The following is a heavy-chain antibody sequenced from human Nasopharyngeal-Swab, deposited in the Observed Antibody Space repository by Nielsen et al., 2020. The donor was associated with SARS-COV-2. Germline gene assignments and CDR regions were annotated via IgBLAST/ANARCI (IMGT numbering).Heavy chain of an antibody. CDR1: GFTFSSYG. D-gene: IGHD6-19*01. CDR2: ISYDGSNK. V-gene: IGHV3-30*03. Sequence: GESLKISCAASGFTFSSYGMHWVRQAPGKGLEWVAVISYDGSNKYYADSVKGRFTISRDNSKNTLYLQMNSLRAEDTAVYYCAASVGSSGWFDYWGQGTLVTVSS. J-gene: IGHJ4*02. CDR3: AASVGSSGWFDY.